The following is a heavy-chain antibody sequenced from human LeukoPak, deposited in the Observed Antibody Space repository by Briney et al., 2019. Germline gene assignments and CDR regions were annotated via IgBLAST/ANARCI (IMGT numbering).Heavy chain of an antibody. V-gene: IGHV1-24*01. CDR2: FDPEDGET. J-gene: IGHJ2*01. D-gene: IGHD1-26*01. CDR3: ATDRPKGDCYFDL. CDR1: EYLVSPLS. Sequence: ALGKPCCSPVEYLVSPLSMLSWRQAAGQRLRWLGGFDPEDGETIYAQKFQGRVTMTEDTSTHTAYMELSSLRSEDTAVYYCATDRPKGDCYFDLWGRGTLVTVSS.